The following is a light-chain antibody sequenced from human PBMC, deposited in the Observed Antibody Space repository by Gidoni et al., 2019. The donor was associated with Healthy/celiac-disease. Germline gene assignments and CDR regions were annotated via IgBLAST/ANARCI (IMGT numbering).Light chain of an antibody. CDR2: KDS. V-gene: IGLV3-27*01. Sequence: SYALTPPSSVSVSPGQTARITCSGDVLAKKYARWFQQKPGQAPVLVIYKDSERPSGIPERFSGSSSGTTVTLTISGAQVEDEADYYCYSAADNNRGVFGGGTKLTVL. J-gene: IGLJ2*01. CDR3: YSAADNNRGV. CDR1: VLAKKY.